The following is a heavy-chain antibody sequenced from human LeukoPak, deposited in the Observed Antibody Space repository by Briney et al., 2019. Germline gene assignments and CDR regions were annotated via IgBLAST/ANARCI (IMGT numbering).Heavy chain of an antibody. CDR1: GGTFSSYA. V-gene: IGHV1-2*04. CDR3: ARDLYYYDSSGYDTYYYGMDV. Sequence: ASVKVSCKASGGTFSSYAISWVRQAPGQGLEWMGWINPNSGGTNYAQKFQGWVTMTRDTSISTAYMELSRLRSDDTAVYYCARDLYYYDSSGYDTYYYGMDVWGQGTTVTVSS. J-gene: IGHJ6*02. D-gene: IGHD3-22*01. CDR2: INPNSGGT.